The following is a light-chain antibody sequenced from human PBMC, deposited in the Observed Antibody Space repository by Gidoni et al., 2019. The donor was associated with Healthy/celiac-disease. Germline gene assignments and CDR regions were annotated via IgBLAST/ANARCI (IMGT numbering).Light chain of an antibody. J-gene: IGLJ2*01. Sequence: SYELIQPPSVSVSPGQTARITCSGDALPKQYAYWYQQKPGQAPVLVIYKDSERPSGIPERFSGSSSGTTVTLTISGVQAEDEADYYCQSADSSGTYEVVGGGTKLTVL. CDR3: QSADSSGTYEV. V-gene: IGLV3-25*01. CDR1: ALPKQY. CDR2: KDS.